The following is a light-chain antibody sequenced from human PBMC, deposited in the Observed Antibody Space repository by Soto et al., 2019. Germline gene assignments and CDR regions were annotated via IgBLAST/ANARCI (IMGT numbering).Light chain of an antibody. CDR3: CSYAGGTTSYVV. V-gene: IGLV1-40*01. J-gene: IGLJ2*01. CDR2: GNS. Sequence: QSVLTQPPSVSGAPGQRVTISCTGSSSNIGAGYDVHWYQQLPGTAPKLLIYGNSNRPSGVPDRFSGSKSGTSASLAITGLQAEDEADYYCCSYAGGTTSYVVFGRGTKLTVL. CDR1: SSNIGAGYD.